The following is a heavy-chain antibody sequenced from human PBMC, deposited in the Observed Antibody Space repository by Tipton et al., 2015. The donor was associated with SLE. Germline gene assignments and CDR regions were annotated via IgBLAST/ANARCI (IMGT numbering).Heavy chain of an antibody. D-gene: IGHD1-14*01. J-gene: IGHJ3*01. CDR3: TRDSDGRRDFEL. V-gene: IGHV4-59*11. Sequence: TLSLTCAISGGSIDDHYWSLVRLPPGNGLEWIANIHNSGRANYNPSLENRVTISVDTSRNQFSLQVRSVTPADTALYYCTRDSDGRRDFELWGQGKMVTVSS. CDR1: GGSIDDHY. CDR2: IHNSGRA.